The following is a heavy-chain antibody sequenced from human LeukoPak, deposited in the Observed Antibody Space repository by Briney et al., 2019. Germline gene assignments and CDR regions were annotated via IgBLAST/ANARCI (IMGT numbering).Heavy chain of an antibody. D-gene: IGHD2-2*01. V-gene: IGHV4-38-2*01. Sequence: PSETLSLTCAVSGYSISSGYYWGWIRQPPGKGLGWIGSIYHSGSTYYNPSLKSRVTISVDTSKNQFSLKLSSVTAADTAVYYCARLSTSRPIGWFDPWGQGTLVTVSS. CDR1: GYSISSGYY. CDR2: IYHSGST. CDR3: ARLSTSRPIGWFDP. J-gene: IGHJ5*02.